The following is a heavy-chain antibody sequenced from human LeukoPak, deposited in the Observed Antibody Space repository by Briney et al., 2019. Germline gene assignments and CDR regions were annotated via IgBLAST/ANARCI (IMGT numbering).Heavy chain of an antibody. CDR2: ISISGSTI. J-gene: IGHJ3*02. D-gene: IGHD6-13*01. CDR1: GFTFSDYY. V-gene: IGHV3-11*01. Sequence: TGGSLRLSCAASGFTFSDYYMSWIRQAPGKGLEWISYISISGSTIYYADSVKGRFTISRDNAKKSLYLQMNSLRAEDTAVYYCARDSSIAAIVGGGDAFDIWGQGTMVTVSP. CDR3: ARDSSIAAIVGGGDAFDI.